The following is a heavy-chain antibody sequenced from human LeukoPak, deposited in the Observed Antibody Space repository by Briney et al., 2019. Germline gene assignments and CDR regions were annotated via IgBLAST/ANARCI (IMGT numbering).Heavy chain of an antibody. V-gene: IGHV3-33*01. D-gene: IGHD3-10*01. CDR2: IWYDGSNK. CDR1: GFTFSSYG. J-gene: IGHJ4*02. Sequence: QTGGSLRLSCAASGFTFSSYGMHWVRQAPGKGLEWVAVIWYDGSNKYYADSVKGRFTISRDNSKNTLYLQMNSLRADDTAVYYCARDWAPRSYLYYFDYWGQGTLVTVSS. CDR3: ARDWAPRSYLYYFDY.